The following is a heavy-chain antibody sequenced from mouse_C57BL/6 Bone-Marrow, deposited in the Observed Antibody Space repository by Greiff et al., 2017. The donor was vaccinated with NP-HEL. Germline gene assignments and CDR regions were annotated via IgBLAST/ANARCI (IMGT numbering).Heavy chain of an antibody. CDR3: ARDDGYYHYYAMDY. Sequence: EVHLVESGPGLVKPSQSLSLTCSVTGYSITSGYYWNWIRQFPGNKLEWMGYISYDGSNNYNPSLKNRISITRDTSKNQFFLKLNSVTTEDTATYYCARDDGYYHYYAMDYWGQGTSVTVSS. V-gene: IGHV3-6*01. CDR1: GYSITSGYY. CDR2: ISYDGSN. D-gene: IGHD2-3*01. J-gene: IGHJ4*01.